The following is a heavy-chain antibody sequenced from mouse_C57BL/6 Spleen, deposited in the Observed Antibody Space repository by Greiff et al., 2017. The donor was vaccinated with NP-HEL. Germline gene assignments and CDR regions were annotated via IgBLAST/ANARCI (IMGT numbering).Heavy chain of an antibody. D-gene: IGHD1-1*01. J-gene: IGHJ2*01. CDR1: GYAFSSSW. CDR3: ASYDPLRGGDYFDY. CDR2: IYPGDGDT. V-gene: IGHV1-82*01. Sequence: QVQLQQSGPELVKPGASVKISCKASGYAFSSSWMNWVKQRPGKGLEWIGRIYPGDGDTNYNGKFKGKATLTADKSSSTAYMQLSSLTSEESAVDICASYDPLRGGDYFDYWGQGTTLTVSS.